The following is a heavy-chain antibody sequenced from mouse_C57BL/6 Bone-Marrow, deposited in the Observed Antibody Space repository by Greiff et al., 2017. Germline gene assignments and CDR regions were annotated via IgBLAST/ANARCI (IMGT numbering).Heavy chain of an antibody. J-gene: IGHJ3*01. Sequence: VHLVESGAELVRPGASVKLSCKASGYTFTDYYINWVKQRPGQGLEWIARIYPGSGNTYYNEKFKGKATLTAEKSSSTAYMQLSSLTSEDSAVYFCARPPWFAYWGQGTLVTVSA. CDR3: ARPPWFAY. V-gene: IGHV1-76*01. CDR2: IYPGSGNT. CDR1: GYTFTDYY.